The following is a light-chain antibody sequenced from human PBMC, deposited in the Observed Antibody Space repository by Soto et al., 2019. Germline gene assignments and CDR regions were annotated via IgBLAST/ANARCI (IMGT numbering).Light chain of an antibody. CDR2: GNS. Sequence: QSVLTQPPSVSGAPGQRVTISCTGSSSNIGAGYDVHWYQQLPGTAPKLLIYGNSNRPSGVPDRFSGSKSGTSASLAITGLQAEDEADYYCQSYDSSLSATVVFRGGTKLTVL. J-gene: IGLJ2*01. CDR3: QSYDSSLSATVV. CDR1: SSNIGAGYD. V-gene: IGLV1-40*01.